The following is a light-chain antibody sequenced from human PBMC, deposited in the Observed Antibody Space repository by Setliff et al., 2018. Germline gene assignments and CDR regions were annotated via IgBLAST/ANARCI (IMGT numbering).Light chain of an antibody. CDR1: SSNIGSNY. Sequence: SVLTQPPSASGTPGQRVTISCSGSSSNIGSNYVYWYQQLPGTTPKLLIYRNNQRPSGVPDRFSGSKSGTSASLAISGLRSEDEADYYCAAWDGSLSGWVFGGGTQLTVL. V-gene: IGLV1-47*01. CDR3: AAWDGSLSGWV. J-gene: IGLJ3*02. CDR2: RNN.